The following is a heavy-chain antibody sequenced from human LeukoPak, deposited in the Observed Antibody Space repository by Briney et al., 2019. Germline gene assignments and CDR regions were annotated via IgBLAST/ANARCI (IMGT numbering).Heavy chain of an antibody. CDR1: GFTFSSYS. CDR2: ITSNSDYL. CDR3: ARSYYFDY. V-gene: IGHV3-21*04. J-gene: IGHJ4*02. Sequence: GGSLRLSCAASGFTFSSYSMNWVRQAPGKGLEWVSGITSNSDYLYYADSMKGRFTISRDNAKNSLYLQMNSLRAEDTAVYYCARSYYFDYWGQGTLVTVSS.